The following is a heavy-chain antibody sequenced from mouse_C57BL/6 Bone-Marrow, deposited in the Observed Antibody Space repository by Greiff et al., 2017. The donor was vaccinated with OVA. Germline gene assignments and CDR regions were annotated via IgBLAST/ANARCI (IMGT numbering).Heavy chain of an antibody. CDR1: GYTFTDYY. CDR3: ARKGITTVVFDY. V-gene: IGHV1-76*01. CDR2: IYPGSGNT. Sequence: QVQLQQSGAELVRPGASVKLSCKASGYTFTDYYINWVKQRPGQGLEWIARIYPGSGNTYYNEKFKGKATLTAEKSSSTAYMQLSSLTSEDSAVYFCARKGITTVVFDYWGQGTTLTVSS. D-gene: IGHD1-1*01. J-gene: IGHJ2*01.